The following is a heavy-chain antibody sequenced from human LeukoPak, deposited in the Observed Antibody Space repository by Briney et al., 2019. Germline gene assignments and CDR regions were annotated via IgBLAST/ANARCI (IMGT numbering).Heavy chain of an antibody. CDR3: AKDRLLNCRGDCYIFDY. CDR1: GFTLRSYV. V-gene: IGHV3-23*01. CDR2: ISGSGDST. D-gene: IGHD2-21*02. Sequence: GGSLRLSCVASGFTLRSYVMNWVRQTPGKGLEWVSSISGSGDSTFYADSVKGRFSISRDNSKNTLYLQVNGLRTEDTAVYYCAKDRLLNCRGDCYIFDYWGQGTLVTVSS. J-gene: IGHJ4*02.